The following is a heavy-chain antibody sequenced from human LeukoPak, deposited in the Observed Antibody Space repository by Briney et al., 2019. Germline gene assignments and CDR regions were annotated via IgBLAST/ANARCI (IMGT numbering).Heavy chain of an antibody. CDR1: GFTFSSYA. CDR2: IYSGGST. V-gene: IGHV3-66*01. D-gene: IGHD2-15*01. J-gene: IGHJ4*02. Sequence: GGSLRLSCAASGFTFSSYAMSWVRQAPGKGLEWVSVIYSGGSTYYADSVKGRFTISRDNSKNTLYLQMNSLRAEDTAVYYCARTRYCSGGSCFDYWGQGTLVTVSS. CDR3: ARTRYCSGGSCFDY.